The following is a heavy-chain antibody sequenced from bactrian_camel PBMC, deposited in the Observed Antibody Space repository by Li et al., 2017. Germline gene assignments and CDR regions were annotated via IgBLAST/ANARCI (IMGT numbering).Heavy chain of an antibody. CDR1: GFPYSTYC. D-gene: IGHD1*01. CDR3: AAAPRVYRGEWLCESAPEDFGY. CDR2: ANTGDGSI. V-gene: IGHV3S1*01. Sequence: QLVESGGGSVQAGGSLTLSCAVSGFPYSTYCIGWFRQAPGKEREGVAIANTGDGSIYYHDSVKGRFTISQDNAKNTLYLHMNRLKLEDTATYYCAAAPRVYRGEWLCESAPEDFGYWGQGTQVTVSS. J-gene: IGHJ6*01.